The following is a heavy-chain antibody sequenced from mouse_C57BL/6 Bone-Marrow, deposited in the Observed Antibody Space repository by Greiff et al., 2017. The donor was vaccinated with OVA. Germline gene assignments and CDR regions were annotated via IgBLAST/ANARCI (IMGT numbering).Heavy chain of an antibody. CDR1: GYAFSSSW. Sequence: QVQLKESGPELVKPGASVKISCKASGYAFSSSWMNWVKQRPGQGLEWIGRIYPGDGDTNYNGKFKGKATLTADKSSSTAYMQLSSLTSEDSAVYFCDRLAVTSYYYAMDYWGQGTSVTVSS. CDR3: DRLAVTSYYYAMDY. J-gene: IGHJ4*01. CDR2: IYPGDGDT. D-gene: IGHD2-2*01. V-gene: IGHV1-82*01.